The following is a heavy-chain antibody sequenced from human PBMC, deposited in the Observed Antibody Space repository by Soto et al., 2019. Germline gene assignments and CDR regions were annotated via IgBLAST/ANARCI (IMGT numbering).Heavy chain of an antibody. D-gene: IGHD6-19*01. J-gene: IGHJ5*02. Sequence: ASVKVSFKVSGYTLTELSMHWVRQAPGKGLEWMGGFDPEDGETIYAQKFQGRVTMTEDTSTDTAYMELSSLRSEDTAVYYCAQWLAIHHVYNWIDPWGQGTLVSVSS. CDR1: GYTLTELS. CDR3: AQWLAIHHVYNWIDP. CDR2: FDPEDGET. V-gene: IGHV1-24*01.